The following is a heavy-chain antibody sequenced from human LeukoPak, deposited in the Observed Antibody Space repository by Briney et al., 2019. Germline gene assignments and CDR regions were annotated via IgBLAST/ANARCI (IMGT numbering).Heavy chain of an antibody. V-gene: IGHV5-51*01. CDR1: GYSFTSYW. CDR3: ARSDSSGYYYDWFDP. CDR2: IYPDDSDT. J-gene: IGHJ5*02. D-gene: IGHD3-22*01. Sequence: GESLQISCKGSGYSFTSYWIGWVRQMPGKGLEWMGIIYPDDSDTRYSPSFQGQVTISADKSISTAYLQWSSLKASDTAMYYCARSDSSGYYYDWFDPWGQGTLVTVSS.